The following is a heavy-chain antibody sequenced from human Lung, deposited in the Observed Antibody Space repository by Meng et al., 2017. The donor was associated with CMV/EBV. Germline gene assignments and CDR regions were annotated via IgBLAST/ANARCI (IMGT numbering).Heavy chain of an antibody. CDR1: GFTFSSYS. Sequence: GGSLRLSCAASGFTFSSYSMNWVRQAPGKGLEWVSSISSSSSYIYYADSVKGRFTISRDNAKNSLYLQMNSLRAEDTAVYYCARAPYCSSTSCYKRGGYYFDYWGQGXLVTVSS. J-gene: IGHJ4*02. CDR3: ARAPYCSSTSCYKRGGYYFDY. D-gene: IGHD2-2*02. V-gene: IGHV3-21*01. CDR2: ISSSSSYI.